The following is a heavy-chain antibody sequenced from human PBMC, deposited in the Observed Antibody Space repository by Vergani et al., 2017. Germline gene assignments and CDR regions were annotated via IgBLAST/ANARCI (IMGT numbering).Heavy chain of an antibody. Sequence: QVQLVESGGGLVKPGGSLRLSCAASGFTFSDYYMSWIRQAPGKGLEWVSYISSSGSTIYYADSVKGRFTISRDNAKNSLYLQINSLRAEYTAVYYCAREQRITIFGVAKSNWFDPWGQGTLVTVSS. CDR2: ISSSGSTI. CDR1: GFTFSDYY. V-gene: IGHV3-11*01. CDR3: AREQRITIFGVAKSNWFDP. D-gene: IGHD3-3*01. J-gene: IGHJ5*02.